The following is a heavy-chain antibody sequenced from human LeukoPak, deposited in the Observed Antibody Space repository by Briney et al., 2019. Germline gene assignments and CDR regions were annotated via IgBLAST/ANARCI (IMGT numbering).Heavy chain of an antibody. J-gene: IGHJ4*02. Sequence: GGSLRLSCAASGFTFSSYWMHWVRQAPGKGLVGVSRINSDGSSTSYADSVKGRFTISRDNAKNTLYLQMNSLRAEDTAVYYCARAPSGGSKDYWGQGTLVTVSS. CDR2: INSDGSST. D-gene: IGHD2-15*01. CDR1: GFTFSSYW. V-gene: IGHV3-74*01. CDR3: ARAPSGGSKDY.